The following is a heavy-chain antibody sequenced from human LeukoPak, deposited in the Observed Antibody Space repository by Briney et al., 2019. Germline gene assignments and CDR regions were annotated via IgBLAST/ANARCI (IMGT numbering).Heavy chain of an antibody. V-gene: IGHV1-18*01. Sequence: ASVKVSCKASGYTFTSYGISWVRQAPGQGLEWMGWISAYNGNTNYAQKLQGRVTMTTDTSTSTAYMELRSLRSDDTAVYYCARDRGVAMADGAFDIWGQGTMVTVSS. CDR3: ARDRGVAMADGAFDI. D-gene: IGHD3-10*01. J-gene: IGHJ3*02. CDR1: GYTFTSYG. CDR2: ISAYNGNT.